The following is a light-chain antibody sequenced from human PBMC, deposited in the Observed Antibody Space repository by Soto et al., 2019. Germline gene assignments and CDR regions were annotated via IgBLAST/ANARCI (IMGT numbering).Light chain of an antibody. Sequence: QSVLTQPASVSGSPGQSVTISCTGTNSDVGGHNFVSWYQQHPGKAPRLMIYEVSNRPSGVSNRFSGSKACNTYSLTIHGLPAEDEADYYCSSYTSSTTLVIFGGGTQADRP. CDR2: EVS. CDR3: SSYTSSTTLVI. CDR1: NSDVGGHNF. J-gene: IGLJ2*01. V-gene: IGLV2-14*01.